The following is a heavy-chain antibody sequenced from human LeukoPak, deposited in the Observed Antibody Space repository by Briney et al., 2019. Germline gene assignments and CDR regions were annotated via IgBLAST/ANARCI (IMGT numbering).Heavy chain of an antibody. CDR3: ARDLGYSGFDWAP. D-gene: IGHD5-12*01. CDR2: IHYSGST. Sequence: SETLSLTCTVSGYSINSGYYWGWVRQPPGERLDWIGSIHYSGSTYYNPTLKSRVTISVDTSKNQFSLNLTSVTDADAAVYYCARDLGYSGFDWAPWGQGTLVTVSS. J-gene: IGHJ5*02. CDR1: GYSINSGYY. V-gene: IGHV4-38-2*02.